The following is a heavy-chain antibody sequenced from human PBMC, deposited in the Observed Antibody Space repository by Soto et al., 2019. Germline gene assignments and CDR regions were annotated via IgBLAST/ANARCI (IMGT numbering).Heavy chain of an antibody. CDR2: IYPGDSDT. CDR3: ARRTSNLFRRVTREHYGLDV. J-gene: IGHJ6*02. CDR1: GYSFSTYW. D-gene: IGHD3-10*01. Sequence: PGESLKISCKGSGYSFSTYWIGWVRQMPGKGLEWMGVIYPGDSDTRYSPSFQGQVTISADKSISTAYLQWSSLKASDTTMYYCARRTSNLFRRVTREHYGLDVWGQGTTVTVSS. V-gene: IGHV5-51*01.